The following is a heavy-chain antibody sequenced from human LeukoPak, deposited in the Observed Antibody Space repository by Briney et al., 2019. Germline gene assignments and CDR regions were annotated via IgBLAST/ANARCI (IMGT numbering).Heavy chain of an antibody. D-gene: IGHD1-26*01. J-gene: IGHJ4*02. Sequence: GGSLRLSCAASGFTFSSYAMHWVRQAPGKGLEYVSAISSNGGSTYYANSVKGRFTISRDNSKNTLYLQMGSLRAEDMAVYYCARLGVGSYLHPFDYWGQGTLVTVSS. V-gene: IGHV3-64*01. CDR3: ARLGVGSYLHPFDY. CDR1: GFTFSSYA. CDR2: ISSNGGST.